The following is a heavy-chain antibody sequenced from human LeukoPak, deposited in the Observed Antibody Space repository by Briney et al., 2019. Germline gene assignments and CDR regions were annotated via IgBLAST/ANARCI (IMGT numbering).Heavy chain of an antibody. CDR2: TSSSGETT. CDR3: AKDRPNYYGTNGYYYRRDGDC. D-gene: IGHD3-22*01. J-gene: IGHJ4*02. CDR1: GLTFSSYA. Sequence: GSLRLSCVASGLTFSSYAMSWVRQAAGKGLEWVSSTSSSGETTYYADSVKGRFTISRDNSRNTLYLQMNSLRAEDTAVYYCAKDRPNYYGTNGYYYRRDGDCWGQGTLVTVSS. V-gene: IGHV3-23*01.